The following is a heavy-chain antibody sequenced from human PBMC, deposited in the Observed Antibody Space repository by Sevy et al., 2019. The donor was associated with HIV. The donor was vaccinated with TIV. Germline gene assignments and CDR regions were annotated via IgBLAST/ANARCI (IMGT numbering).Heavy chain of an antibody. D-gene: IGHD4-17*01. V-gene: IGHV1-2*06. CDR1: GYTFSGYY. Sequence: ASVKVSCKASGYTFSGYYMHWVRQAPGQGLEWMGRITPNSGGTNYAQKFQGRVTMTRDTSISTAYMELSRLRSDDTAVYYCATWTTVTSGGGFDPWGQGTLVTVSS. J-gene: IGHJ5*02. CDR3: ATWTTVTSGGGFDP. CDR2: ITPNSGGT.